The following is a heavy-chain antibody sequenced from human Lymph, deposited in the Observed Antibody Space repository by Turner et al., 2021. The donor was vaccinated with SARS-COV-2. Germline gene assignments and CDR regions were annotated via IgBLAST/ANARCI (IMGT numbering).Heavy chain of an antibody. CDR2: SSGRGGST. D-gene: IGHD6-19*01. V-gene: IGHV3-23*01. Sequence: EVQLLESGGGLVQPGGSLRLSCAASGFPFSSDAMSWVRKAPGKGLEGVSASSGRGGSTYYADSVKGRFTISRDNSKKTLYLQMNSLRAEDTAVYYWAKGEQWLTQDFDYWGQGTLVTVSS. J-gene: IGHJ4*02. CDR3: AKGEQWLTQDFDY. CDR1: GFPFSSDA.